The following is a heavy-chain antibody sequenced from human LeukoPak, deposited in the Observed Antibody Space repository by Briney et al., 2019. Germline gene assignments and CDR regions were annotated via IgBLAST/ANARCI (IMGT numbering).Heavy chain of an antibody. CDR3: VKEPAPYSFGDA. J-gene: IGHJ6*04. CDR2: VRDNGISK. Sequence: GRSLTLSCAASGFTFSSYGMYWCRQPPGKGLEGVAVVRDNGISKFYADSMKGRFTISRDNSKHTLSLHMSSLRAADTAVYYCVKEPAPYSFGDAWGKGTTVTVPS. D-gene: IGHD3-3*01. CDR1: GFTFSSYG. V-gene: IGHV3-33*06.